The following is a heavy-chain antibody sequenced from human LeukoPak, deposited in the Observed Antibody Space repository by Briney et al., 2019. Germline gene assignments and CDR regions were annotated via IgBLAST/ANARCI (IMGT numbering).Heavy chain of an antibody. CDR2: IRYDGNNK. J-gene: IGHJ4*02. CDR3: ARSSVWAWSGLAYYSDY. CDR1: GFTFSDYS. D-gene: IGHD3-16*01. Sequence: GGSLRLSCAASGFTFSDYSMHWVRQAPGKGLNWVAFIRYDGNNKYYADSVKGRFTISRDNSKNMLYLEMNSLSTEDTAVYYCARSSVWAWSGLAYYSDYWGQGTLVTVSS. V-gene: IGHV3-30*02.